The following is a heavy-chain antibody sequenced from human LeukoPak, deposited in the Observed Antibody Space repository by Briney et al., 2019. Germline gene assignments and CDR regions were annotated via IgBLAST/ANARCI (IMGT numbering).Heavy chain of an antibody. J-gene: IGHJ2*01. CDR3: ARERAMRYFDL. Sequence: SETLSLTCAVYGGSFSGYYWSWIRQPPGKGLEWIGEINHSGSTNYNPSLKSRVTISVDTSKNQFSLKLCSVTAADTAVYYCARERAMRYFDLWGRGTLVTVSS. V-gene: IGHV4-34*01. CDR2: INHSGST. CDR1: GGSFSGYY. D-gene: IGHD2-2*01.